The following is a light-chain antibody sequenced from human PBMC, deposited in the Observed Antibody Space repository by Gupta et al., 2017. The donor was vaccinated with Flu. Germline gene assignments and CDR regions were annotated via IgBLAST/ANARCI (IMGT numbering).Light chain of an antibody. CDR1: GRVSGN. CDR3: QQENTWPIT. CDR2: GVS. V-gene: IGKV3-15*01. J-gene: IGKJ4*01. Sequence: ENVLTQSPATLSVSRGETATLSCGASGRVSGNLAWYQQKWGQTPRLLIYGVSTRGTRLPTRFSGSGSGTQFTLTITSLQSEDSAVYYCQQENTWPITFGGRTRVEI.